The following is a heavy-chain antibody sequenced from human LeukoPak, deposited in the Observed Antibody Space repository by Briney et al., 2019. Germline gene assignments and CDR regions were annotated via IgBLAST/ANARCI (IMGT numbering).Heavy chain of an antibody. CDR3: ARDLKGLTGTTWFGTADY. CDR2: IYYSGST. CDR1: GFTFSSSW. Sequence: PGGSLRLSCAASGFTFSSSWMHWVRQAPGKGLEWIGSIYYSGSTYYNPSLKSRVTISVDTSKNQFSLKLSSVTAADTAVYYCARDLKGLTGTTWFGTADYWGQGTLVNVSS. J-gene: IGHJ4*02. V-gene: IGHV4-39*07. D-gene: IGHD1-1*01.